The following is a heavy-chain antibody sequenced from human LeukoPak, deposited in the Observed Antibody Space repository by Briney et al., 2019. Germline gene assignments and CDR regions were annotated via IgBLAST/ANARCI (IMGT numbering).Heavy chain of an antibody. CDR1: GFTFSSYA. D-gene: IGHD3-22*01. CDR3: ARERNSYYYDSSGYRY. J-gene: IGHJ4*02. V-gene: IGHV3-30*01. CDR2: ISYDGSNK. Sequence: GGSLRLSCAASGFTFSSYAMHWVRQAPGKGLEWVAVISYDGSNKYYADSVKGRFTISRDNSKNTPYLQMNSLRAEDTAVYYCARERNSYYYDSSGYRYWGQGTLVTVSS.